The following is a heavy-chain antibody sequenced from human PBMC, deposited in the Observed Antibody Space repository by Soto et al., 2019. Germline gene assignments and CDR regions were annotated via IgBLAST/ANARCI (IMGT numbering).Heavy chain of an antibody. CDR1: GGSISSGGYS. Sequence: QLQLQESGSGLVKPSQTLSLTCAVSGGSISSGGYSWSWIRQPPGKGLEWIGYIYHSGSTYYNPSLKSRVTISVDRSKNQFSLKLSSVTAADTAVYYCARSLYDFWSGYVDYWGQGTLVTVSS. CDR2: IYHSGST. V-gene: IGHV4-30-2*01. D-gene: IGHD3-3*01. J-gene: IGHJ4*02. CDR3: ARSLYDFWSGYVDY.